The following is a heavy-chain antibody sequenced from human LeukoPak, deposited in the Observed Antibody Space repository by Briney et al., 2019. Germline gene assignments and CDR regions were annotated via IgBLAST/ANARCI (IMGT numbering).Heavy chain of an antibody. J-gene: IGHJ6*02. CDR1: GFTVSSNY. CDR2: IYSGGST. CDR3: ARDNVIQGYYFAMDV. D-gene: IGHD2/OR15-2a*01. V-gene: IGHV3-66*01. Sequence: PGGSLRLSCAASGFTVSSNYMSWVRQAPGKGLEWVSLIYSGGSTYYADSVKGRFAISRDNSKNTLYLQMNSLRAEDTAVYYCARDNVIQGYYFAMDVWGQVTTVTVSS.